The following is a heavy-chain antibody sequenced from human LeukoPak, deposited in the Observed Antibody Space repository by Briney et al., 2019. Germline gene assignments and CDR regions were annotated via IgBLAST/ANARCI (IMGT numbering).Heavy chain of an antibody. CDR1: GFTFSDYY. V-gene: IGHV3-74*01. D-gene: IGHD3-22*01. Sequence: PGGSLRLSCAASGFTFSDYYMSWIRQAPGRGLVWVSRINGDGSSIRYADSVKGRFTNSRDNAKNTLYLQMNSLRAEDTAVYYCARDYDSSGYYSFQHWGQGTLVTVSS. CDR3: ARDYDSSGYYSFQH. J-gene: IGHJ1*01. CDR2: INGDGSSI.